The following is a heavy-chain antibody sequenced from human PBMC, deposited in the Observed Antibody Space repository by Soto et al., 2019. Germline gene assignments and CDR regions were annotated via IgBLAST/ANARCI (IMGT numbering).Heavy chain of an antibody. D-gene: IGHD3-10*01. Sequence: QLVQSGTEVKEPGASVKVSCKASGYTFTSYGISWVRQVPGQGLEWVAWISVYNGNTNYAQKLQGRVTLTTDTFTNTAYMELRSLRSDDTALYYCVRRLPVHHSGTSYKYYPVYLGQGTLVTVSS. CDR1: GYTFTSYG. J-gene: IGHJ4*02. CDR3: VRRLPVHHSGTSYKYYPVY. V-gene: IGHV1-18*04. CDR2: ISVYNGNT.